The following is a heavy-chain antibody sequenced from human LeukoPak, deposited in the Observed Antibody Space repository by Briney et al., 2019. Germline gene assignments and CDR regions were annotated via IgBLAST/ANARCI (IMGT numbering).Heavy chain of an antibody. V-gene: IGHV3-30*18. Sequence: GGSLRLSCAASGFTFSSYGMHWVRQAPGKGLEWVAVISYDGSNKYYADSVKGRFTISRDNSKNTLYLQMNSLRAEDTAVYYCAKSPAGSSWPSIDYWGQGTLVTVSS. CDR2: ISYDGSNK. CDR3: AKSPAGSSWPSIDY. J-gene: IGHJ4*02. D-gene: IGHD6-13*01. CDR1: GFTFSSYG.